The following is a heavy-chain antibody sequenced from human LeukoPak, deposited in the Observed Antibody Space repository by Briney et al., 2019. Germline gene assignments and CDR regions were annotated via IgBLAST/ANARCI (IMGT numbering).Heavy chain of an antibody. J-gene: IGHJ4*02. D-gene: IGHD2-15*01. CDR1: GFTFDDYA. CDR2: ISWNSGSI. CDR3: ARVGFGGYLFDF. Sequence: PGGSLRLSCAASGFTFDDYAMHWVRQAPGKGLEWVSGISWNSGSIGYADSVKGRFTISRDNAKNSLYLQMNSLRVEDTAVYYCARVGFGGYLFDFWGQGTLVTVSS. V-gene: IGHV3-9*01.